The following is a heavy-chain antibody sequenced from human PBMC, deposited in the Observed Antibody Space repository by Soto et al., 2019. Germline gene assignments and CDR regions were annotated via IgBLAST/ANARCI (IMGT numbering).Heavy chain of an antibody. J-gene: IGHJ6*02. CDR3: ARGLVAARHYYYSGRDV. V-gene: IGHV1-69*13. Sequence: GASVKVSCKASGGTFSSYAISWVRQAPGQGLEWMGGIIPIFGTANYAQKFQGRVTITADESTSTAYMELSSLRSEDTAVYYCARGLVAARHYYYSGRDVGAQGTTVTVSS. CDR2: IIPIFGTA. D-gene: IGHD6-6*01. CDR1: GGTFSSYA.